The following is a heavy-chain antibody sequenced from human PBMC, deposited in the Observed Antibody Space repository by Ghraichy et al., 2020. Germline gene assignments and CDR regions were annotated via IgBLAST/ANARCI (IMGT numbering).Heavy chain of an antibody. CDR2: IYSSGYT. CDR3: ARLLSDNDYYYYDMDV. J-gene: IGHJ6*02. D-gene: IGHD1-14*01. CDR1: GGSISSYY. Sequence: SQTLSLTCTVSGGSISSYYWSWIRQPPGKGLEWIGYIYSSGYTNYNPSLKSRVIISVDTSKNQFSLKLSSVTAADTAVYYCARLLSDNDYYYYDMDVWGQGTTVTVSS. V-gene: IGHV4-59*08.